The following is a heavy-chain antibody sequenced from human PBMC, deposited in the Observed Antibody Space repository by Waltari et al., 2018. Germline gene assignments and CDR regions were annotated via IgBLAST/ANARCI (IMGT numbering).Heavy chain of an antibody. CDR3: ARLRDGYKNGGIDY. Sequence: QLQLQESGPGLVKPSETLSLTCTVSGGSLSSSSYYWGWIRQPPGKGLGWIGTIYYSGSTYYNPSLKSRVTISVDTSKNQFSLKLSSVTAADTAVYYCARLRDGYKNGGIDYWGQGTLVTVSS. D-gene: IGHD5-12*01. V-gene: IGHV4-39*01. CDR2: IYYSGST. CDR1: GGSLSSSSYY. J-gene: IGHJ4*02.